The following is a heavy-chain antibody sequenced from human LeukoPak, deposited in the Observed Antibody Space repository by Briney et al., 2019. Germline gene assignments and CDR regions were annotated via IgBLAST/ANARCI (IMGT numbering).Heavy chain of an antibody. J-gene: IGHJ6*03. Sequence: SGTLSLTCAVSGGSISSSNWWSWVRQPPGKGLEWIGEIYHSGSTNYNPSLKSRVTISVDKSKNQFSLKLSSVTAADTAVYYCARIEAVTSGSKYYYYYMDVWGKGTTVTVSS. V-gene: IGHV4-4*02. CDR2: IYHSGST. D-gene: IGHD4-17*01. CDR1: GGSISSSNW. CDR3: ARIEAVTSGSKYYYYYMDV.